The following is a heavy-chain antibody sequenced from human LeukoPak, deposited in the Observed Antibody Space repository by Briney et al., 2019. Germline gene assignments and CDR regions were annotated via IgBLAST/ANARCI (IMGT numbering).Heavy chain of an antibody. CDR3: AAESERWLVRS. D-gene: IGHD6-19*01. Sequence: PSETLSLTCAVSGGSMSSYYWSWIRQPPGNGLGWIGYIYYSGSTNYNPSLKSRVTISIDTSKNQFSLKLSSVTAADTAVYYCAAESERWLVRSWGQGTLVTVSS. CDR1: GGSMSSYY. V-gene: IGHV4-59*01. J-gene: IGHJ4*02. CDR2: IYYSGST.